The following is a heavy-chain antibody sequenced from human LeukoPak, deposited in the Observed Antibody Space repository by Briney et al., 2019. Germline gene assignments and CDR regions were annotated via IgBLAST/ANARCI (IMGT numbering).Heavy chain of an antibody. CDR1: GYTFTAYY. Sequence: GASVKVSCKASGYTFTAYYMHWVRQAPGQGLEWMGWINPNSGGTNYAQKFQGRVTMTRDTSISTAYMELSRLRSDDTAVYYCALGGPSASDYYYNYGMDVWGQGTTVTVSS. CDR3: ALGGPSASDYYYNYGMDV. V-gene: IGHV1-2*02. CDR2: INPNSGGT. D-gene: IGHD6-25*01. J-gene: IGHJ6*02.